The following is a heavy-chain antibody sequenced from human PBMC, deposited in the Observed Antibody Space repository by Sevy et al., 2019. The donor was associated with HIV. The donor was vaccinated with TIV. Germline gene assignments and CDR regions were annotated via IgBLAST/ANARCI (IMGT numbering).Heavy chain of an antibody. CDR2: IYSSGNT. CDR1: GASISSYY. D-gene: IGHD3-16*01. CDR3: ARGGDIGTFDI. J-gene: IGHJ3*02. Sequence: SETLSLTCTVSGASISSYYWSWIRQPAGKGLEWIGRIYSSGNTNYNPSLKSRVTISVDTSKNQFSLKLSSVTAADTAVYYCARGGDIGTFDIWGRGTMVTVSS. V-gene: IGHV4-4*07.